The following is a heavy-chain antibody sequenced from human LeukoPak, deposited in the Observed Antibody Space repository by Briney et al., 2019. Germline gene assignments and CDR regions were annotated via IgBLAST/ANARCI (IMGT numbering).Heavy chain of an antibody. J-gene: IGHJ4*02. CDR3: ARGLIGPDY. CDR2: ISNDGSND. Sequence: GGSLRLSCAASGFTFSNYGMHWVRQAPGKGLEWVALISNDGSNDYYGDSVEGRFTISRDNSKNTLYLQMNSLIPEDTAVYYCARGLIGPDYWGQGTLVTVSS. D-gene: IGHD3-16*02. CDR1: GFTFSNYG. V-gene: IGHV3-30*03.